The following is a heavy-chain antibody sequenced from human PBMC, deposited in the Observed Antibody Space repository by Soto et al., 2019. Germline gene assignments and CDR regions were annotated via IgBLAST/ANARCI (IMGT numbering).Heavy chain of an antibody. D-gene: IGHD3-10*01. J-gene: IGHJ5*02. V-gene: IGHV4-34*01. CDR1: GGSFSGYY. CDR2: INHSGST. Sequence: PSETLSLTCAVYGGSFSGYYWSRIRQPPGKGLEWIGEINHSGSTNYNPSLKSRVTISVDTSKNQFSLKLSSVTAADTAVYYCARGARWRYSYGSGSYYSNWLDPWGQGTLVTVSS. CDR3: ARGARWRYSYGSGSYYSNWLDP.